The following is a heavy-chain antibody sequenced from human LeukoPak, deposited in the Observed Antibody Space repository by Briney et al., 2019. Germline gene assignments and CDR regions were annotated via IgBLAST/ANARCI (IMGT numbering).Heavy chain of an antibody. V-gene: IGHV4-39*07. J-gene: IGHJ4*02. CDR1: GGSISSNSYY. Sequence: SETLSLTCTVSGGSISSNSYYWGWLRQPPGKGLQRIGSIHYGGSTYYNPSLKSRVTISVDRSTNQFSLKLSSVTAADTAVYYCARDVLNTSWPFDYWGQGTLVTVSS. CDR2: IHYGGST. CDR3: ARDVLNTSWPFDY. D-gene: IGHD2-2*01.